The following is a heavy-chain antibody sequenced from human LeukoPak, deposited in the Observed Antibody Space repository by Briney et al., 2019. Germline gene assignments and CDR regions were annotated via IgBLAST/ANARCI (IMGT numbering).Heavy chain of an antibody. D-gene: IGHD3-22*01. Sequence: GGSLRLSCEASGFSFSGYSMNWVRQAPGKALEWVSSISSSSTYMFHADSVKGRFTISRDNSKNTLYLQMNSLRAEDTALYYCARGQEYYYDSSAYSKFDYWGQGTLVTVSS. CDR2: ISSSSTYM. V-gene: IGHV3-21*01. CDR3: ARGQEYYYDSSAYSKFDY. CDR1: GFSFSGYS. J-gene: IGHJ4*02.